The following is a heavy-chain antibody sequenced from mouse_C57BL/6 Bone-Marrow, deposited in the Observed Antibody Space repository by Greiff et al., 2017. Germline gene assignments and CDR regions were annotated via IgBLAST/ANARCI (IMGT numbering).Heavy chain of an antibody. CDR2: IYPGDGDT. V-gene: IGHV1-82*01. CDR1: GYAFSSSW. D-gene: IGHD4-1*02. J-gene: IGHJ2*01. CDR3: QLGRNY. Sequence: QVQLKQSGPELVKPGASVKISCKASGYAFSSSWMNWVKQRPGQGLEWIGRIYPGDGDTNYNGKFKGKATLTADKSSSTAYSQLSSLTSEDSAVYFCQLGRNYWGQGTTLTVSS.